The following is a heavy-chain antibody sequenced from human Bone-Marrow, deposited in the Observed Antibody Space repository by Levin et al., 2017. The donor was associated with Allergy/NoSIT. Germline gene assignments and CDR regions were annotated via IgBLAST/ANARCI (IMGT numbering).Heavy chain of an antibody. J-gene: IGHJ5*02. D-gene: IGHD6-13*01. V-gene: IGHV3-30*18. Sequence: GRSLRLSCAASGFTFSSYGMHWVRQAPGKGLEWVAVISYDGSNKYYADSVKGRFTISRDNSKNTLYLQMNSLRAEDTAVYYCAKGIAAVAGRLTTNNWFDPWGQGTLVTVSS. CDR1: GFTFSSYG. CDR3: AKGIAAVAGRLTTNNWFDP. CDR2: ISYDGSNK.